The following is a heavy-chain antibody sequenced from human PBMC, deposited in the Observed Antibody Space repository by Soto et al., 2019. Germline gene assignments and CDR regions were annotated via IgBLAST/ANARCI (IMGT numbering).Heavy chain of an antibody. CDR3: AKEVAGTFHSFDY. D-gene: IGHD6-19*01. Sequence: EVQLLESGGGLVQPGGSLRLSCAASGFTFSSHAMSWVRQAPGKGLEWVSTISGSGGSTYYPDSVMGRFTISRDNSKNTLYLQVSSLIAEDTAVYYCAKEVAGTFHSFDYWGQGILVTVSS. V-gene: IGHV3-23*01. CDR2: ISGSGGST. J-gene: IGHJ4*02. CDR1: GFTFSSHA.